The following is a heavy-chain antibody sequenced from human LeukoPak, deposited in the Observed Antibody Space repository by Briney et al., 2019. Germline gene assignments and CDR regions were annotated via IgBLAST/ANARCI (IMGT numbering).Heavy chain of an antibody. CDR3: AREMATITNY. V-gene: IGHV1-2*02. Sequence: GASVKVSCKASGYTFTSYYMHWVRQAPGQGLEWMGWINSNSGGTNYAQKFQGRVTMTRDTSISTAYMELSRLRSDDTAVYYCAREMATITNYWGQGTLVTVSS. CDR1: GYTFTSYY. J-gene: IGHJ4*02. CDR2: INSNSGGT. D-gene: IGHD5-24*01.